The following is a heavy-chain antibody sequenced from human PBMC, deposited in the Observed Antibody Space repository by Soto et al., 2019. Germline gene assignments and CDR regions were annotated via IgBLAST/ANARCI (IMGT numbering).Heavy chain of an antibody. D-gene: IGHD3-3*01. CDR1: GYTFTGYY. Sequence: VASVKVSCKASGYTFTGYYMHWVRQTPGQGHEWMGWINPNSGGTNYAQKFQGRVTMTRDTSISTAYMELSRLRSDDTAVYYWARVGYYYFWSGYYQSAEHAFDIWAQGTMVTVSS. CDR3: ARVGYYYFWSGYYQSAEHAFDI. J-gene: IGHJ3*02. CDR2: INPNSGGT. V-gene: IGHV1-2*02.